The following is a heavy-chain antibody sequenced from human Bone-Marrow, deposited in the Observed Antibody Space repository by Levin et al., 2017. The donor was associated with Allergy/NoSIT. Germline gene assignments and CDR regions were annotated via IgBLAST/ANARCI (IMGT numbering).Heavy chain of an antibody. CDR2: ISWNSGSI. J-gene: IGHJ4*02. CDR1: GFTLEDYA. D-gene: IGHD3-10*01. V-gene: IGHV3-9*01. Sequence: GGSLRLSCAASGFTLEDYAMHWVRQAPGKGLEWVSGISWNSGSIGYADSVKGRFTISRDNAKNSLYLQMNGLRTEDTALYYCTRGHRWLDSWGQGTLVTVSP. CDR3: TRGHRWLDS.